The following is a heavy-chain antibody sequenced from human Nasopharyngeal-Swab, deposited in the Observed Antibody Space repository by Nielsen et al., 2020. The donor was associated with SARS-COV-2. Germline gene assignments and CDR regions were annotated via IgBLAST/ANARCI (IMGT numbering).Heavy chain of an antibody. D-gene: IGHD3/OR15-3a*01. J-gene: IGHJ5*02. CDR1: GFSLSLYG. CDR3: ARDFGRDEPIDH. CDR2: IWHDGEKK. V-gene: IGHV3-33*01. Sequence: GGSLRLSCAASGFSLSLYGMHWVRQAPGKGLEWVAVIWHDGEKKYIADSVKGRFAISRDNSKNTLYLQMNSLSAEDTAIYYCARDFGRDEPIDHWGQGTLVTVSS.